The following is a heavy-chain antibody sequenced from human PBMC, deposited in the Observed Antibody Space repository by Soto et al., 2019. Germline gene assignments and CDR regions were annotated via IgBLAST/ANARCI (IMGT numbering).Heavy chain of an antibody. CDR3: AIQIYDFVWGTYRPFYFDY. Sequence: SETLSLTCTVSGGSISNSNYYWGWIRQPPGKGLEWIGSIYYSGSTYYNPSLKSRVTISVDTSKNQFSLNLRSVTAADTAVYYCAIQIYDFVWGTYRPFYFDYWGQGTLVTVS. CDR2: IYYSGST. V-gene: IGHV4-39*01. D-gene: IGHD3-16*02. J-gene: IGHJ4*02. CDR1: GGSISNSNYY.